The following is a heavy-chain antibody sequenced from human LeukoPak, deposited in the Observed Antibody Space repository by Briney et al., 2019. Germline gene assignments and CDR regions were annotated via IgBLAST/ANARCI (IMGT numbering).Heavy chain of an antibody. CDR2: ISSSSSTI. CDR1: GFTFSSYS. D-gene: IGHD6-13*01. Sequence: GGSLRLSCAASGFTFSSYSMNWVRQAPGKGLEWVSYISSSSSTIYYADSVKGRFTISRDNAKNSLYLQMNSLRAEDTAVYYCAREYSSSWYSVDYWGQGTLVTVSS. CDR3: AREYSSSWYSVDY. V-gene: IGHV3-48*01. J-gene: IGHJ4*02.